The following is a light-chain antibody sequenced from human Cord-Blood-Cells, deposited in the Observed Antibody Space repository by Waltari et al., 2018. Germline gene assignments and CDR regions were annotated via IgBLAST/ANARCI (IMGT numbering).Light chain of an antibody. V-gene: IGKV3-20*01. Sequence: EIVLTQSPGTLSLSPGERATLSCRASQSVSSSYLAWYQQKPGQAPRRLIYGASSRATGIPDRFSGSGSGTDFTLTISRLEPEDFAVYYCKQYGSSPVSFGQGTKLEIK. CDR3: KQYGSSPVS. CDR1: QSVSSSY. CDR2: GAS. J-gene: IGKJ2*03.